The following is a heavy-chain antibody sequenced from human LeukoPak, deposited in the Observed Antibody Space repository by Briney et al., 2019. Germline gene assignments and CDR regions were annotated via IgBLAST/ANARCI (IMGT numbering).Heavy chain of an antibody. J-gene: IGHJ6*04. CDR2: IYTSGST. D-gene: IGHD3-10*01. V-gene: IGHV4-61*02. Sequence: SQTLSLTCTVSGGSISSGSYYWSWIRQPAGKGLEWIGRIYTSGSTNYNPSLKSRVTISVDTSKNQFSLKPSSVTAADTAVYYCARVYHLSTWFGEPVWGKGTTVTVSS. CDR1: GGSISSGSYY. CDR3: ARVYHLSTWFGEPV.